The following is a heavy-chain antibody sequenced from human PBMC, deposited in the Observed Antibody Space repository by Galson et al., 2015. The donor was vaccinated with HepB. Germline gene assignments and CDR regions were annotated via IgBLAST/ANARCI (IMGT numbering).Heavy chain of an antibody. D-gene: IGHD6-13*01. CDR2: IKQDGSEK. V-gene: IGHV3-7*01. CDR1: GFTFSSYW. J-gene: IGHJ5*02. CDR3: ARVEGRVQQHLFDP. Sequence: SLRLSCAASGFTFSSYWMGWVRQAPGKGLEWVANIKQDGSEKYYVDSVKGRFTISRDNAKNSLYLQMNSLRAEDTAVYYCARVEGRVQQHLFDPWGQGTLVTVSS.